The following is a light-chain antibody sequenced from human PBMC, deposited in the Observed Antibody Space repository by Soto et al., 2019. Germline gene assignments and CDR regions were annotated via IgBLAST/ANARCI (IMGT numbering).Light chain of an antibody. V-gene: IGLV3-1*01. CDR2: QDN. CDR1: KLGDKY. CDR3: SSYTNINTRACV. Sequence: ELTQPPSVSVSPGHTASITCSGDKLGDKYACWYQQKPGQSPVLVIYQDNKRPSGIPERFSGSNSGNTASLTISGLQAEDEAEYYCSSYTNINTRACVFGTGTKVTV. J-gene: IGLJ1*01.